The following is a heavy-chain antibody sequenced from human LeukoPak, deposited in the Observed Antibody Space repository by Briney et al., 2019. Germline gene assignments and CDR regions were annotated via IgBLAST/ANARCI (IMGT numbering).Heavy chain of an antibody. J-gene: IGHJ6*03. CDR3: ARATEYYDFWSGYGGVYYYYYMDV. Sequence: SETLSLTCTVSGGSISSYYWSWIRQPAGKGLEWIGRIYTSGSTNYNPSLKSRVTMSVDTSKNQFSLKLSSVTAADTAVYYCARATEYYDFWSGYGGVYYYYYMDVWGKGTTVTVSS. V-gene: IGHV4-4*07. D-gene: IGHD3-3*01. CDR2: IYTSGST. CDR1: GGSISSYY.